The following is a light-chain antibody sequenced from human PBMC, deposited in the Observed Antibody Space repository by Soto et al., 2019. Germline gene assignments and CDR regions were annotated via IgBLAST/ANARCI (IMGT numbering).Light chain of an antibody. CDR3: QSYDSSLTVV. J-gene: IGLJ2*01. CDR2: GNS. Sequence: QSLLTQPPSVSGAPGQRVTISCTGSSSNIGAGYDVHWYQQLPGTAPKLLIYGNSNRPSGVPDRVSGSKSGTSASLAITGLQAEDEADYYCQSYDSSLTVVFGGGTQLTVL. CDR1: SSNIGAGYD. V-gene: IGLV1-40*01.